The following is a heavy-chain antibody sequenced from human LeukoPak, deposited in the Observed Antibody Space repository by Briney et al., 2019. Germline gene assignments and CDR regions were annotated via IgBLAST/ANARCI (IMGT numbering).Heavy chain of an antibody. Sequence: PSETLSLTCSVSGDSISTYHWNWVRDRPGKGLEWLGYMQSSGNSNYNPSLKSRVFMSVDTSKNQFVLNLMSVTAADTAVYYCARDKRHSYGRYFSHWGQGMLVSVSS. D-gene: IGHD5-18*01. CDR1: GDSISTYH. CDR3: ARDKRHSYGRYFSH. V-gene: IGHV4-59*01. J-gene: IGHJ4*02. CDR2: MQSSGNS.